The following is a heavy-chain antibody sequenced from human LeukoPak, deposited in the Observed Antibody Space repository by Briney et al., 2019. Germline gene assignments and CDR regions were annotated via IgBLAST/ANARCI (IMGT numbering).Heavy chain of an antibody. CDR1: GFTFSSYS. D-gene: IGHD3-22*01. Sequence: GGSLRLSCAASGFTFSSYSMSWVRQAPGKGLEWVSGIGESGDNTYYADSVKGRFTISRDTSKSTLYLQLNSLRAEDTAIYYCAKGIHSTGYYPFDYWGQGTLVTVSS. CDR3: AKGIHSTGYYPFDY. CDR2: IGESGDNT. V-gene: IGHV3-23*01. J-gene: IGHJ4*02.